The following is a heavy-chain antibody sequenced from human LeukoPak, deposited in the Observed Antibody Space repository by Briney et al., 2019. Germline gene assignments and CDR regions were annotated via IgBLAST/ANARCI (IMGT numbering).Heavy chain of an antibody. CDR2: MNPNSGNT. J-gene: IGHJ4*02. D-gene: IGHD3-22*01. Sequence: ASVKVSCKASGNTFTSYDINWVRQATGQGLEWMGWMNPNSGNTGYAQKFQGRVTMTRNTSISTAYMELSSLRSEDTAVYYCARTLRRKIVVVIGYWGQGTLVTASS. V-gene: IGHV1-8*01. CDR3: ARTLRRKIVVVIGY. CDR1: GNTFTSYD.